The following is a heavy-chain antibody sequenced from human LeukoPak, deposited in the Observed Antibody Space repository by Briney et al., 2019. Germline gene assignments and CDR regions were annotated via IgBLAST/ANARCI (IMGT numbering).Heavy chain of an antibody. CDR3: ARTWYSSGWYSYYFDY. D-gene: IGHD6-19*01. Sequence: SETLSLTCTVSGGSISSYYWSWIRQPLGKGLEWIGYIYYSGSTNYNPSLKSRVTISVDTSKNQFSLKLSSVTAADTAVYYCARTWYSSGWYSYYFDYWGQGTLVTVSS. V-gene: IGHV4-59*01. J-gene: IGHJ4*02. CDR2: IYYSGST. CDR1: GGSISSYY.